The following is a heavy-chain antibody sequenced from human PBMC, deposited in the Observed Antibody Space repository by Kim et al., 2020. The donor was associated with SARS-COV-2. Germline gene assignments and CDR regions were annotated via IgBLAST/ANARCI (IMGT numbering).Heavy chain of an antibody. J-gene: IGHJ4*02. D-gene: IGHD6-19*01. CDR2: ISGGGGAT. CDR1: GFTFSSYA. CDR3: AKEAESNGWYIDY. Sequence: GGSLRLSCAASGFTFSSYAMSWVRQAPGKGLEWVSVISGGGGATYYADSVKGRFTISRDNSKNTLYLQMNSLRVEDTAVYYCAKEAESNGWYIDYWGQGTLVTVSS. V-gene: IGHV3-23*01.